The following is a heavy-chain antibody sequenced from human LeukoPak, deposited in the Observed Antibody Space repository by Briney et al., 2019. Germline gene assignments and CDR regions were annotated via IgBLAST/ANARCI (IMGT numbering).Heavy chain of an antibody. CDR2: IIPIFGTA. CDR3: ARDRTHYYGSGTHRAFDI. Sequence: SVKVSCKASGGTFSSYAISWVRQAPGQGLEWMGGIIPIFGTANYAQKFQGRVTITADESTSTAYMELSSLRSEDTAVYYCARDRTHYYGSGTHRAFDIWGQGTMVTVSS. CDR1: GGTFSSYA. V-gene: IGHV1-69*01. J-gene: IGHJ3*02. D-gene: IGHD3-10*01.